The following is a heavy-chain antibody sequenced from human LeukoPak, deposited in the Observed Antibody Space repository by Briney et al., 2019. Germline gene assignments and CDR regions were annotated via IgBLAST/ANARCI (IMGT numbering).Heavy chain of an antibody. CDR2: INHSGST. CDR1: GGSFSGYY. Sequence: KPSETLSLTCAVYGGSFSGYYWSWIRQPPGKGLEWIGEINHSGSTNYNPSLKSRVTISVDTSKNQFSLKLSSVTAADTAVYYSARGKALYRSGYYYSGVYNWFDPWGQGTLVTVSS. J-gene: IGHJ5*02. D-gene: IGHD3-22*01. V-gene: IGHV4-34*01. CDR3: ARGKALYRSGYYYSGVYNWFDP.